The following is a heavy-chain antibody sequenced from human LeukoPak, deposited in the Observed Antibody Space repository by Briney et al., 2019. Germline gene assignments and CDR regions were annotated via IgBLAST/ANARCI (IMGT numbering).Heavy chain of an antibody. CDR3: AKGGYYYDSSGYYYDY. CDR2: ISYDGSNK. V-gene: IGHV3-30*18. Sequence: GGSLRLSCAASGFTFSSYGMHWVRQAPGKGLEWVAVISYDGSNKYYADSVKGRFTISRDNSKNTLYLQMNSLRAEDTAVYYCAKGGYYYDSSGYYYDYWGQGTLVTVSS. J-gene: IGHJ4*02. D-gene: IGHD3-22*01. CDR1: GFTFSSYG.